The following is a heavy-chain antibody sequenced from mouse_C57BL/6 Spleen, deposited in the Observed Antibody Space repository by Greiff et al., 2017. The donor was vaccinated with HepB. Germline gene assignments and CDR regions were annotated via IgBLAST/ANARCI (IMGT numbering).Heavy chain of an antibody. D-gene: IGHD1-1*01. Sequence: EVQRVESGPELVKPGASVKISCKASGYSFTGYYMNWVKQSPEKSLEWIGEINPSTGGTTYNQKFKAKATLTVDKSSSTAYMQLKSLTSEDSAVYYCARGDYGSSYAMDYWGQGTSVTVSS. CDR1: GYSFTGYY. J-gene: IGHJ4*01. CDR2: INPSTGGT. CDR3: ARGDYGSSYAMDY. V-gene: IGHV1-42*01.